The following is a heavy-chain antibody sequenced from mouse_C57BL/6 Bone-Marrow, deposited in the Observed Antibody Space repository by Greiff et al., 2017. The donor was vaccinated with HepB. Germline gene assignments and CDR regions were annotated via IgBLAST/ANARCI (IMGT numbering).Heavy chain of an antibody. V-gene: IGHV5-12*01. CDR1: GFTFSDYY. J-gene: IGHJ1*03. CDR3: ARDYGSSPTGYFDV. CDR2: ISNGGGST. D-gene: IGHD1-1*01. Sequence: EVMLVESGGGLVQPGGSLKLSCAASGFTFSDYYLYWVRQTPEKRLEWVAYISNGGGSTYYPDTVKGRFTISRDNAKNTLYLQMSRLKSEDTAMYYCARDYGSSPTGYFDVWGTGTTVTVSS.